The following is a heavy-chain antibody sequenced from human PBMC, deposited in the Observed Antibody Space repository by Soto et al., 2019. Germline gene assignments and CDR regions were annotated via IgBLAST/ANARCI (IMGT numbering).Heavy chain of an antibody. CDR1: GFTFTSSA. D-gene: IGHD3-3*01. J-gene: IGHJ3*02. CDR3: ARTWSGYWNDAFDI. V-gene: IGHV1-18*01. CDR2: ISAYNGNT. Sequence: ASVKVSCKASGFTFTSSAMQWVRQAPGQGLEWMGWISAYNGNTNYAQKLQGRVTMTTDTSTSTAYMELRSLRSDDTAVYYCARTWSGYWNDAFDIWGQGTMVTVSS.